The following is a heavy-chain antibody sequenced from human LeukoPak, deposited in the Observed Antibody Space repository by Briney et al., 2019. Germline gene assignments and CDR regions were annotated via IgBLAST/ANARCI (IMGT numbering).Heavy chain of an antibody. D-gene: IGHD5-18*01. CDR3: ARDTQRGYSYGSIDY. Sequence: SVKVSCKASGGTFSSYAISWVRQAPGQGLEWMGRIIPILGIANYAQKFQGRVTITADKSTSTAYMELSSLRSEDTAVYYCARDTQRGYSYGSIDYWGQGTLVTVSS. J-gene: IGHJ4*02. CDR2: IIPILGIA. V-gene: IGHV1-69*04. CDR1: GGTFSSYA.